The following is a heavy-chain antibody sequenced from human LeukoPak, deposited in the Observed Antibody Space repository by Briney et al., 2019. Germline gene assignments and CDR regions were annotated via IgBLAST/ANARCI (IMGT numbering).Heavy chain of an antibody. CDR3: ARDRGRGDYFDY. J-gene: IGHJ4*02. V-gene: IGHV3-33*01. Sequence: GGSLRLSCAASGFTFSSYGMHWVRQAPGKGLEWVAVIWYDGSNKYYADSVKGRFTISRDNSKNTLYLQMNSLRAEDTAVYYCARDRGRGDYFDYWGQGTLVTVSS. D-gene: IGHD3-10*01. CDR2: IWYDGSNK. CDR1: GFTFSSYG.